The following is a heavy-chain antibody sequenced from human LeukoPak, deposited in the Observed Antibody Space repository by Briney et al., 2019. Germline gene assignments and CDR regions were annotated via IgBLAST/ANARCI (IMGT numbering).Heavy chain of an antibody. CDR1: GGSISSYY. CDR3: ARGVYYDFWSGYYPAYWFDP. CDR2: IYYSGST. D-gene: IGHD3-3*01. V-gene: IGHV4-59*01. Sequence: SETLSLACTVSGGSISSYYWSWIRQPPGKGLEWIGYIYYSGSTNYNPSLKSRVTISVDTSKNQFSLKLSSVTAADTAVYYCARGVYYDFWSGYYPAYWFDPWGQGTLVTVSS. J-gene: IGHJ5*02.